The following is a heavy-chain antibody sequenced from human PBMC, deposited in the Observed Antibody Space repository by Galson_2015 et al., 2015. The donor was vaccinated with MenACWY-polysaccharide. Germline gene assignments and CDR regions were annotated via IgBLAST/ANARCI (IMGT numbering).Heavy chain of an antibody. CDR3: AKDLGGSHVSYYYGMDV. CDR2: MSYDGSEK. J-gene: IGHJ6*02. D-gene: IGHD1-26*01. Sequence: SLRLSCAASGFAFSNFGMFWVRQTPGKGLEWVALMSYDGSEKYYADSVKGRFTISRDNFKNTLYLQMNSLRTEDTAVYYCAKDLGGSHVSYYYGMDVWGHGTTVTVSS. CDR1: GFAFSNFG. V-gene: IGHV3-30*18.